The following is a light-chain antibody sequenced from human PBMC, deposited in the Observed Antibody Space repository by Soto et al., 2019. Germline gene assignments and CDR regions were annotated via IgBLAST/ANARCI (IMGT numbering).Light chain of an antibody. V-gene: IGKV1-9*01. J-gene: IGKJ4*01. CDR3: QQVESYPST. CDR2: AAS. Sequence: IQLTQSPSSLSASVGDRVTITCRASQDIAIYLAWYQQKPGKAPKLLIYAASSLQSGVPSRFSGSGFGTDFTLTITSLQPEDFATYYYQQVESYPSTFGGGTKVDIK. CDR1: QDIAIY.